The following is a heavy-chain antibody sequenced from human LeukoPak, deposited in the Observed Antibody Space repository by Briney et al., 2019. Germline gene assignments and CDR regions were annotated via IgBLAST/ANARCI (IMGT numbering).Heavy chain of an antibody. V-gene: IGHV4-34*01. CDR2: INHSGST. Sequence: SETLSLTCAVYGGSFSGYYWSWIRQPPGKGLEWIGEINHSGSTNYNPSLKSRVTISIDTSTNRFSLSLSSVTAADTAVYYCARARTIYYYYGMDVWGQGTTVTVSS. CDR3: ARARTIYYYYGMDV. D-gene: IGHD3-3*01. CDR1: GGSFSGYY. J-gene: IGHJ6*02.